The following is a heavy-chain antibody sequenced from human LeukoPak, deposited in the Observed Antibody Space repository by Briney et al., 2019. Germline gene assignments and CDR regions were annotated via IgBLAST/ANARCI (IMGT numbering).Heavy chain of an antibody. J-gene: IGHJ4*02. CDR1: GFTFSSYW. CDR3: ARGEGRHVEY. V-gene: IGHV3-7*05. Sequence: WGSLRLTCAASGFTFSSYWMSWVRQAPGKGLEWVANIKEDGSEKNYVDSVQGRFTISRDNAKNSLYLQMNSLRAEDTAVYYCARGEGRHVEYWAQENLVTVSS. CDR2: IKEDGSEK. D-gene: IGHD2/OR15-2a*01.